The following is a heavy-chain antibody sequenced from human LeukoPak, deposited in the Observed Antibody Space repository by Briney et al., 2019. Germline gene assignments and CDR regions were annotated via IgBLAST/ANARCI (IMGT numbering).Heavy chain of an antibody. CDR1: GGSISSGSYY. CDR2: IYTSGST. Sequence: NSSETLSLTCTVSGGSISSGSYYWSWIRQPAGKGLEWIGRIYTSGSTNYNPSLKSRVTMSVDTSKNQFSLKLSSVTAADTAVYYCARDRALWHCSSTSCYNWYFDLWGRGTLVTVSS. V-gene: IGHV4-61*02. D-gene: IGHD2-2*01. CDR3: ARDRALWHCSSTSCYNWYFDL. J-gene: IGHJ2*01.